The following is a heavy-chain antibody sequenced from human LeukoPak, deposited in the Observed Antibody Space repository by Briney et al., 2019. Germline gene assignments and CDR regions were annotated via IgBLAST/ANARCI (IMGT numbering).Heavy chain of an antibody. CDR2: INPNSGGT. CDR3: TTRACHAGGCSSSFYYYYGLHF. J-gene: IGHJ6*02. CDR1: GYTFTGQY. D-gene: IGHD3-16*01. Sequence: ASVKVSCKASGYTFTGQYMHWVRQAPGQGLEWMGRINPNSGGTNYAQKFQGRVTTTRDTSISTAYMELSSLKSEDTATYYCTTRACHAGGCSSSFYYYYGLHFWGQGTTVSVSS. V-gene: IGHV1-2*06.